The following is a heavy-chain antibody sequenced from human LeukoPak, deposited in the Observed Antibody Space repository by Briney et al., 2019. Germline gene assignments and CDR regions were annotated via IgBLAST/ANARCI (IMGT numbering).Heavy chain of an antibody. V-gene: IGHV1-69*05. CDR2: IIPIFGTA. J-gene: IGHJ5*02. D-gene: IGHD6-19*01. Sequence: SVKVSCKASGGTFSSYAISWVRQAPGQGLEWMGRIIPIFGTANYAQKFQGRVTITTDKSTSTAYMELSSLRSEDTAVYYCARGIAVAKGWFDPWGQGTLVTVSS. CDR3: ARGIAVAKGWFDP. CDR1: GGTFSSYA.